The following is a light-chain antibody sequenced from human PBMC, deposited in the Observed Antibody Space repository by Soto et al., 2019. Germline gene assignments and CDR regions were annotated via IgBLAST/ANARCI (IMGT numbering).Light chain of an antibody. V-gene: IGLV1-44*01. Sequence: QSVLTQPPSASGTPGQRVTISCSGSSSNIGSNIVNWYQQLPGTAPKLLIYSNNRRPSGVPDRFSGSKSGTSASLAISGLQSEDEADYYCAAWDDSLYGVVFGGGTKLTVL. CDR1: SSNIGSNI. CDR2: SNN. CDR3: AAWDDSLYGVV. J-gene: IGLJ2*01.